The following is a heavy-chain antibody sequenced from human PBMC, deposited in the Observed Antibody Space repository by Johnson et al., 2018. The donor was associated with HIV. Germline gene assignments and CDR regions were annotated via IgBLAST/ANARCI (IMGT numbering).Heavy chain of an antibody. CDR1: GFTFSDYY. D-gene: IGHD3-10*01. CDR3: AKPQWGSSGAFDM. J-gene: IGHJ3*02. Sequence: QVQLVESGGGLVKPGGSLRLSCAASGFTFSDYYMTWIRQAPGKGLEWVAFISSDGSNKYFAVSVTGRFSISRDNSKNTLYLQMNSLTAEDTAVYYCAKPQWGSSGAFDMWGQGTMVTVSS. CDR2: ISSDGSNK. V-gene: IGHV3-30*18.